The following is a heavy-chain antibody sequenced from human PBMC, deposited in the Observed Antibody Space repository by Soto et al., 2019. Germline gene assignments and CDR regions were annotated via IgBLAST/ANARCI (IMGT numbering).Heavy chain of an antibody. Sequence: SETLSLTCTVSGGSISGYYWSWIRQPPGKGLEWIGYIFYRGNTLYNPSLQSRVTISVDTSKNQFFLGLTSVTAADTAVYYCTRHAIIPKLQYGMVVWGQGASVTVSS. J-gene: IGHJ6*02. CDR3: TRHAIIPKLQYGMVV. CDR1: GGSISGYY. V-gene: IGHV4-59*01. D-gene: IGHD1-1*01. CDR2: IFYRGNT.